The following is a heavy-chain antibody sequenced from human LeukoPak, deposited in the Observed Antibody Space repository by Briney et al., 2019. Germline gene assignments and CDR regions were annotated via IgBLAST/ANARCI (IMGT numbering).Heavy chain of an antibody. V-gene: IGHV1-2*02. Sequence: GASVKVSFKASGYTFTGYYMHWVRQAPGQGLEWMGWINPNSGVTNHAQKFQGRVTITRDTSISTAYMELSRLRSDDTAVYYCARGHDSSSLYSPHDYWGQGTLVTVSS. J-gene: IGHJ4*02. D-gene: IGHD6-13*01. CDR2: INPNSGVT. CDR1: GYTFTGYY. CDR3: ARGHDSSSLYSPHDY.